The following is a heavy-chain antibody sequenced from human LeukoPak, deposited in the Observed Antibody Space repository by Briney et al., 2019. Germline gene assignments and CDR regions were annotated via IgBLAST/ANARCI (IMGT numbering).Heavy chain of an antibody. V-gene: IGHV4-59*01. CDR3: ARDLARRNAFDI. CDR1: GGSFSGYY. Sequence: SETLSLTCAVYGGSFSGYYWSWIRQPPGKGLEWIGYIYYNGSISYNPSLKSRVTISVDTSKNQFSLKLSSVTAADTAVYYCARDLARRNAFDIWGQGTMVTVSS. D-gene: IGHD3-16*01. CDR2: IYYNGSI. J-gene: IGHJ3*02.